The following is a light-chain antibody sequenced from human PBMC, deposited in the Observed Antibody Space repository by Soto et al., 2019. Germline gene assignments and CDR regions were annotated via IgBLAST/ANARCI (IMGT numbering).Light chain of an antibody. J-gene: IGLJ1*01. V-gene: IGLV2-14*01. CDR2: EVT. Sequence: QSLLTHPASLSGSRGQSIIISCVGRNTDVGQDKSVSWYQQGPGKAPKLLIFEVTNRPSGVSNRFSGSRSGNTASLTISGLQPDDEGDYFCVSYTDTDTLVFGTGTKVTVL. CDR3: VSYTDTDTLV. CDR1: NTDVGQDKS.